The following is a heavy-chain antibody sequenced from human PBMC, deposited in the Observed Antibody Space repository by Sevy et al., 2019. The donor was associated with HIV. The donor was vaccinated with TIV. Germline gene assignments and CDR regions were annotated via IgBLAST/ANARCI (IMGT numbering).Heavy chain of an antibody. V-gene: IGHV3-30-3*01. CDR3: ASKSRGMDV. CDR1: GFTFSSFA. J-gene: IGHJ6*02. CDR2: ISFDGSNN. Sequence: GGSLRLSCAASGFTFSSFAMHWVRQAPGKGLDGGEVISFDGSNNYYPDSVKGRFTISGDNSKNTLYLQMNSLRAEDTAVYYCASKSRGMDVWGQGTTVTVSS.